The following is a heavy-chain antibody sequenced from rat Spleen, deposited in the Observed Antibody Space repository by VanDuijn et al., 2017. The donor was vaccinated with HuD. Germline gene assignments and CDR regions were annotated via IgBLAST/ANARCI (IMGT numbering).Heavy chain of an antibody. CDR2: ISYGYSSGHSST. J-gene: IGHJ2*01. V-gene: IGHV5-29*01. CDR3: ARRHYGYTDYFDY. Sequence: EVQLVESDGGLVQPGRSLKLSCAASGFTFSDYGMAWVRQAPTKGLEWVATISYGYSSGHSSTYYRDSVKGRFTISRANAKSTLNLQMDSLRSEDTATYYCARRHYGYTDYFDYWGQGVMVTVSS. CDR1: GFTFSDYG. D-gene: IGHD1-9*01.